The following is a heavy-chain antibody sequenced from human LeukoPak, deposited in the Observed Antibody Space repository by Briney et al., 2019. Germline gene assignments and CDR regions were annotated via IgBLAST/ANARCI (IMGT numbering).Heavy chain of an antibody. V-gene: IGHV3-64*01. CDR1: GFTFSTYA. D-gene: IGHD2-2*01. J-gene: IGHJ5*02. Sequence: QSGGSLRLSCAASGFTFSTYAIHWVRQAPGKGLEYVSAISSNGDSTYYANSVKGRFTISRDNSKNTLYLQMGSLRAEDTAVYYCARGSSGVVLWFDPWGQGTLVTVSS. CDR3: ARGSSGVVLWFDP. CDR2: ISSNGDST.